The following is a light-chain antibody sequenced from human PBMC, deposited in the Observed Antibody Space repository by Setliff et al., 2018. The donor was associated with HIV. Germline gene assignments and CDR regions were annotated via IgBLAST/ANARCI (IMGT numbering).Light chain of an antibody. CDR2: DVT. CDR1: SSDVGGYNY. Sequence: QSALTQPRSVSGSPGQSVTLSCTGSSSDVGGYNYVSWYQQHPAKAPKLIIYDVTKRPSGVPDRFSGSKSGDTASLTISGLQSEDDADYYCCSYSATDTYIFGSGTRSPS. V-gene: IGLV2-11*01. CDR3: CSYSATDTYI. J-gene: IGLJ1*01.